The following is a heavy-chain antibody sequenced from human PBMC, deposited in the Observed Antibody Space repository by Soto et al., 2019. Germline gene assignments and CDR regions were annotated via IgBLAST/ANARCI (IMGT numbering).Heavy chain of an antibody. CDR3: ARMASAGTLNWFDP. Sequence: ASVRVSCKASGYTFINFDISWVRQAAGQGLEWLGWMNPGSGKTGYASKFQGRVAMTRDASTGTSHLELSSLTSDDTAVYYCARMASAGTLNWFDPWGQGTLVTVSS. V-gene: IGHV1-8*02. D-gene: IGHD6-13*01. CDR2: MNPGSGKT. CDR1: GYTFINFD. J-gene: IGHJ5*02.